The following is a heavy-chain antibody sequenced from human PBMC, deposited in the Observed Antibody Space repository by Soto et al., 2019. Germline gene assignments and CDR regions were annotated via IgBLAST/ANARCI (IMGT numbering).Heavy chain of an antibody. CDR3: ARGITGTTFGLYYYGMDV. CDR1: GYTFTSYG. J-gene: IGHJ6*02. V-gene: IGHV1-18*04. D-gene: IGHD1-7*01. Sequence: ASVKVSCKASGYTFTSYGISWVRQAPGQGLEWMGWISAYNGNTNYAQKLQGRVTMTTDTSTSTAYMELRSLRSDDTAVYYCARGITGTTFGLYYYGMDVWGQGTTVTVSS. CDR2: ISAYNGNT.